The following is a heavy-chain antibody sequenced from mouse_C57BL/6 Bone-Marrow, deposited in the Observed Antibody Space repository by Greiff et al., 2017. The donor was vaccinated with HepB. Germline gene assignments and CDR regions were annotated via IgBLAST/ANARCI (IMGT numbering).Heavy chain of an antibody. V-gene: IGHV1-39*01. D-gene: IGHD1-1*01. CDR2: INPNYGTT. J-gene: IGHJ1*03. CDR1: GYSFTDYN. CDR3: ARYYYGYWYFDV. Sequence: VQLKESGPELVKPGASVKISCKASGYSFTDYNINWVKQSNGKSLEWIGVINPNYGTTSYNQKFKGKATLTVDQSSSTAYMQLNSLTSEDSAVYYGARYYYGYWYFDVWGTGTTVTVSS.